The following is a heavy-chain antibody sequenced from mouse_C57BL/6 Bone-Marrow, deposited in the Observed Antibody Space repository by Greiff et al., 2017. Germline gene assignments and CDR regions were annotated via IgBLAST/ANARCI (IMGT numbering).Heavy chain of an antibody. CDR1: GFTFSDYY. J-gene: IGHJ4*01. D-gene: IGHD1-1*01. Sequence: EVKLVESGGGLVQPGGSLKLSCAASGFTFSDYYMYWVRQTPEKRLEWVAYISNGGGSTYYPDTVKGRFTITRDNAKNTLYLQMSRLKSEDTAMYYCARLPLSRDGSSFYAMDYWGQGTSVTVSS. CDR3: ARLPLSRDGSSFYAMDY. V-gene: IGHV5-12*01. CDR2: ISNGGGST.